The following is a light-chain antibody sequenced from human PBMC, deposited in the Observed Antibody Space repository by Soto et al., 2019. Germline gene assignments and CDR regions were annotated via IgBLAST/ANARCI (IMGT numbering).Light chain of an antibody. V-gene: IGLV2-14*01. Sequence: QSVLTQPASVSGSPGQSITISCTGTSSDVGGYNYVSWYQLHPGKAPKLIINEVSNRPSGVSNRFSGSKSGNTASLTISGLQAEDEADYYCSSYTSSTAYVFGTGTKLTVL. CDR1: SSDVGGYNY. CDR2: EVS. J-gene: IGLJ1*01. CDR3: SSYTSSTAYV.